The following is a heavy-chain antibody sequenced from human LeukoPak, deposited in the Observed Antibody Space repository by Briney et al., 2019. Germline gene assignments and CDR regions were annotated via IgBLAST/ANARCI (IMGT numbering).Heavy chain of an antibody. J-gene: IGHJ3*02. CDR1: GGSISGYY. V-gene: IGHV4-59*01. CDR3: ARWRYCGGDCYPSAFDI. CDR2: IYYSGSS. Sequence: PSETLSLTCTVSGGSISGYYWSWIRQPPGKGLEWIGYIYYSGSSNYNPSLRSRVTIPVDTSKNQFSLKLNSVTAADTAVYYCARWRYCGGDCYPSAFDIWGQGTMVTVSS. D-gene: IGHD2-21*02.